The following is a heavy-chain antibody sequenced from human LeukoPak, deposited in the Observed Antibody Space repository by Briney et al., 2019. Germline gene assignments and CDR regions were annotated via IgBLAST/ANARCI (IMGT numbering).Heavy chain of an antibody. V-gene: IGHV1-3*01. J-gene: IGHJ4*02. D-gene: IGHD3-22*01. CDR1: GYTFTSYA. Sequence: GASVKVSCKASGYTFTSYAMHWVRQAPGQRLEWMGWINAGNGNTKYSQKFQGRVTITRDTSASTAYMELSSLRSEDTAVYYCARDPYYYDSSGYYAGGYFDYWGQGTLVTVSS. CDR2: INAGNGNT. CDR3: ARDPYYYDSSGYYAGGYFDY.